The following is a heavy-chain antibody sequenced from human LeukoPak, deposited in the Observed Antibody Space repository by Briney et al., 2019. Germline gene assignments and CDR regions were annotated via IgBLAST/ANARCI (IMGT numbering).Heavy chain of an antibody. D-gene: IGHD2-2*01. Sequence: SAKVSCKASGGTFSSYAISWVRQAPGQGLEWMGRIIPIFGTANYAQKFQGRVTITTDESTSTAYMELSSLRSEDTAVYYCAGGYCSSTSCYRVDYWGQGTLVTVSS. J-gene: IGHJ4*02. CDR3: AGGYCSSTSCYRVDY. CDR2: IIPIFGTA. V-gene: IGHV1-69*05. CDR1: GGTFSSYA.